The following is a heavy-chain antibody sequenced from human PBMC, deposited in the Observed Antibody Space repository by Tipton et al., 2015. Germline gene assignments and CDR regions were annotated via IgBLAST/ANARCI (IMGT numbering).Heavy chain of an antibody. Sequence: TLSLTCTVSGGSISHYYWSWIRQPPGKGLEWLGHIYYSGNTNYNPFLKSRVTISLDTSKNQFSLKLSSVIAADTAVYYCAGTTVVGHTGLGVDYWGQGTLVTVSS. V-gene: IGHV4-59*01. CDR3: AGTTVVGHTGLGVDY. CDR1: GGSISHYY. J-gene: IGHJ4*02. CDR2: IYYSGNT. D-gene: IGHD6-19*01.